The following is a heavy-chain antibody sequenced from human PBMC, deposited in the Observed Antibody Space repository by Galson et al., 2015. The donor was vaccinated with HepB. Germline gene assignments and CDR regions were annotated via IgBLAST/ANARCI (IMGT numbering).Heavy chain of an antibody. J-gene: IGHJ4*02. D-gene: IGHD6-6*01. CDR2: MNPNSGNT. V-gene: IGHV1-8*02. CDR3: ARGVIAARWGEVPAFDY. Sequence: SVKVSCKASGYTFSTHDVNWVRQAPGQGLEWLGWMNPNSGNTGYSQKFQGRVTVIRNTSISTTYLELSSLRSEDTAVYYCARGVIAARWGEVPAFDYWGQGTLVIVS. CDR1: GYTFSTHD.